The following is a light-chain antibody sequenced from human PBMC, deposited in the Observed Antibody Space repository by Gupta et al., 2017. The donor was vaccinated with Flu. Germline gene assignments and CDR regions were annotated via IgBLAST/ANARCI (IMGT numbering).Light chain of an antibody. V-gene: IGLV3-1*01. J-gene: IGLJ3*02. CDR3: QAWFSYTAV. Sequence: SPGQTASITCSGDELGTKYTSWYHKKAGQSPILVIYLDDKRPSGIPGRFSGSASGDTATLTISGTQALDEGDDYCQAWFSYTAVFGGGTRLTVL. CDR1: ELGTKY. CDR2: LDD.